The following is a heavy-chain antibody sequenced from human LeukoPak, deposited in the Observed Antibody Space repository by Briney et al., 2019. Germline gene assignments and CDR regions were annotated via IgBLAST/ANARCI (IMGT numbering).Heavy chain of an antibody. CDR3: ARLRTIFGVVTLFDY. D-gene: IGHD3-3*01. Sequence: PSETLSLTCTVSAGSISNYYWSWIRQPPGKGLEWIGYIFRSGSTDYNPSLNSRVTISVDTSKNQLFLKLSSVTAADTAVYYCARLRTIFGVVTLFDYWGQGTLVTVSS. V-gene: IGHV4-4*09. CDR1: AGSISNYY. J-gene: IGHJ4*02. CDR2: IFRSGST.